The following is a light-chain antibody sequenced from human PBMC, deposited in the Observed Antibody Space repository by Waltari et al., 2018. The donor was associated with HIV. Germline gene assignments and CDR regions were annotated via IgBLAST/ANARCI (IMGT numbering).Light chain of an antibody. CDR1: QNIGTY. V-gene: IGKV1-39*01. J-gene: IGKJ2*03. Sequence: DIQMIQSPPSLSEHVGDGVIITSRASQNIGTYLNWYQHISGKAPKLLVSGATVLQSGVPSMFSGSGSGTLFTLKIASLEPEDSAVYYFQQSYRNPSFGQGTRLEI. CDR3: QQSYRNPS. CDR2: GAT.